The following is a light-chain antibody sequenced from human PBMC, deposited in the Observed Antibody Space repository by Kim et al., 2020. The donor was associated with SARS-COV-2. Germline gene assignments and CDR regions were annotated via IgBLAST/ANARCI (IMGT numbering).Light chain of an antibody. Sequence: SSELTQDPAVSVALGQTVRITCQGDSLRSYYATWYQQKPGQAPILVIYGKNNRPSGISDRFSGSSSGNTASLTITGTQAGDEADYYCNSRDSSDNVVFGG. CDR1: SLRSYY. CDR3: NSRDSSDNVV. CDR2: GKN. J-gene: IGLJ2*01. V-gene: IGLV3-19*01.